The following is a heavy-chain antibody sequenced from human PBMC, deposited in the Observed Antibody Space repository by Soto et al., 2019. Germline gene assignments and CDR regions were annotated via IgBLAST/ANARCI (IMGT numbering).Heavy chain of an antibody. Sequence: PGGSLRLSCAASGFTFSGSGMHWVRQAPGMGLEWVAVLWHDSSIEYYADSVKGRFTVSRDNSKNTLYLQMNSLRAEDTAVYYCAKWSGFKSPVRGVFDVWGQGTMVTFSS. V-gene: IGHV3-33*06. CDR2: LWHDSSIE. CDR1: GFTFSGSG. D-gene: IGHD2-8*01. CDR3: AKWSGFKSPVRGVFDV. J-gene: IGHJ3*01.